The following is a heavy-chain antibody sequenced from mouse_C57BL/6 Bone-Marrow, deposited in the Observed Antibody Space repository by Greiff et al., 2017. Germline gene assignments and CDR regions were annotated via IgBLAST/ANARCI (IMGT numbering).Heavy chain of an antibody. CDR2: IDPSDSYT. V-gene: IGHV1-50*01. CDR1: GYTFTSYW. Sequence: QVHVKQPGAELVKPGASVKLSCKASGYTFTSYWMQWVKQRPGQGLEWIGEIDPSDSYTNYNQKFKGKATLTVDTSSSTAYMQLSSLTSEDSAVYYCAREGFYYEVDYWGQGTTLTVSS. J-gene: IGHJ2*01. CDR3: AREGFYYEVDY. D-gene: IGHD2-4*01.